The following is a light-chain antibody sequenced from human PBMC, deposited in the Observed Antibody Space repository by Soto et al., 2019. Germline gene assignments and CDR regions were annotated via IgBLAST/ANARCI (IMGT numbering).Light chain of an antibody. Sequence: EIVLTQSPATLSSFPGDRVTLSCRASQALNTRLAWYQHKPGQAPRLLIYLTSNRAAGVPSRFSGWGSETDFTLTISDVQPEDFAVYYCHQRQSWPRTFGQGTKVDIK. J-gene: IGKJ1*01. CDR2: LTS. CDR1: QALNTR. V-gene: IGKV3-11*01. CDR3: HQRQSWPRT.